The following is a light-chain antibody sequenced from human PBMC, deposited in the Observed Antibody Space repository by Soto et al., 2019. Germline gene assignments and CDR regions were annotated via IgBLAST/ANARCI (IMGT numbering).Light chain of an antibody. CDR1: SSNIGSNT. CDR3: ATWDNGLTGVV. V-gene: IGLV1-44*01. CDR2: TNN. J-gene: IGLJ2*01. Sequence: QSVLTQPPSTSGTPGQRVTISCSGSSSNIGSNTVHWYQQIPGTAPKLLIYTNNQRSSGVSDRFSGSKSDTSASLVISGLQSEDEADYYCATWDNGLTGVVLGGGTK.